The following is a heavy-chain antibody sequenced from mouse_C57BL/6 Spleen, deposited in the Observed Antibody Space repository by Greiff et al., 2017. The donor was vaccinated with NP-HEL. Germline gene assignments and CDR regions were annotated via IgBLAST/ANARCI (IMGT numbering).Heavy chain of an antibody. J-gene: IGHJ2*01. Sequence: VQLQQSGPELVKPGASVKISCKASGYAFSSSWMNWVKQRPGKGLEWIGRIYPGDGDTNYNGKFKGKATLTADKSSSTAYMQLSSLTSEDSAVYFCARGYPYFDYWGQGTTLTVSS. V-gene: IGHV1-82*01. D-gene: IGHD5-1-1*01. CDR1: GYAFSSSW. CDR2: IYPGDGDT. CDR3: ARGYPYFDY.